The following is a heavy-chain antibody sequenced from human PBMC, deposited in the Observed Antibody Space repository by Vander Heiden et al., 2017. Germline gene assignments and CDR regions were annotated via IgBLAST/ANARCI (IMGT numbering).Heavy chain of an antibody. V-gene: IGHV3-30*03. CDR1: GFTFSSYG. Sequence: QVQLVASGGGVVQPGRSLSLSCAASGFTFSSYGMHWVRQAPGKGLEWVAVISYDGSNKYYADSVKGRFTISRDNSKNTLYLQMNSLRAEDTAVYYCASPSFDYWGQGTLVTVSS. J-gene: IGHJ4*02. CDR2: ISYDGSNK. CDR3: ASPSFDY.